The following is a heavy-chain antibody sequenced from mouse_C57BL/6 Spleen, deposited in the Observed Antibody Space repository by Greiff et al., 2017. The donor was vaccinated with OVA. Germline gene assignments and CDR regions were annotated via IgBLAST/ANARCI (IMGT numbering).Heavy chain of an antibody. CDR1: GYTFTSYW. J-gene: IGHJ3*01. V-gene: IGHV1-72*01. CDR2: IDPNSGGT. D-gene: IGHD2-9*01. Sequence: LVESGAELVKPGASVKLSCKASGYTFTSYWMHWVKQRPGRGLEWIGRIDPNSGGTKYNEKFKSKATLTVDKPSSTAYMQLSSLTSEDSAVYYCARRAYYGYDGAWFAYWGQGTLVTVSA. CDR3: ARRAYYGYDGAWFAY.